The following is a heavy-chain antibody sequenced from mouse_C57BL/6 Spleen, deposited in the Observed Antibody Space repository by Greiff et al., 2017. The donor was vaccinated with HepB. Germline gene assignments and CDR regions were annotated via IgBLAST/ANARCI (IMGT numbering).Heavy chain of an antibody. Sequence: EVQLQQSGPVLVKPGASVKMSCKASGYTFTDYYMNWVKQSHGKSLEWIGVINPYNGGTSYNQKFKGKATLTVDKSSSTAYMELNSLTSEDSAVYYCARSGSNYEAWFAYWGQGTLVTVSA. D-gene: IGHD2-5*01. CDR1: GYTFTDYY. J-gene: IGHJ3*01. CDR2: INPYNGGT. CDR3: ARSGSNYEAWFAY. V-gene: IGHV1-19*01.